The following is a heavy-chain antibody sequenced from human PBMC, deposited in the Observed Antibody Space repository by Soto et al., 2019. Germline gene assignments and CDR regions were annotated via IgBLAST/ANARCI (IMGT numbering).Heavy chain of an antibody. D-gene: IGHD5-18*01. Sequence: EVPLVESGGGLVQPGGSLRLSCAASGFTVSSNYMSWVRQAPGKGLEWVSVIYSGGSTYYADSVKGRFTISRDNSKNTLYLQMNSLRAEDTAVYYCARDQSDTAMVTEDYWGQGTLVTVSS. CDR1: GFTVSSNY. V-gene: IGHV3-66*01. CDR2: IYSGGST. J-gene: IGHJ4*02. CDR3: ARDQSDTAMVTEDY.